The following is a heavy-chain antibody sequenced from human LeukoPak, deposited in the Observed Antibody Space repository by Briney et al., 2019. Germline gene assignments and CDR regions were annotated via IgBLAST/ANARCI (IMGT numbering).Heavy chain of an antibody. J-gene: IGHJ4*02. CDR1: GGSISSYY. Sequence: SETLSLTCTVSGGSISSYYWSWIRQPPGKGLEWIAYISYSGSTYYNPSLKSRVTISIDTPKNQFSLKLTSVSAADTAVYYCASRYHDSSGYYYDVYWGQGTLVTVSS. CDR2: ISYSGST. CDR3: ASRYHDSSGYYYDVY. D-gene: IGHD3-22*01. V-gene: IGHV4-59*01.